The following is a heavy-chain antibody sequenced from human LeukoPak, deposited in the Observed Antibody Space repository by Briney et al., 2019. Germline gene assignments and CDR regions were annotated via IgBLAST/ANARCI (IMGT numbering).Heavy chain of an antibody. V-gene: IGHV4-59*08. Sequence: SGTLSLTCTVSGGSISSYYWSWIRQPPGKGLEWIGYIYYSGSTNYNPSLKSRITISVDTSKNQFSLKLSSVTAADTAVYYCANSKMDVWGQGTTVTVSS. CDR1: GGSISSYY. CDR3: ANSKMDV. J-gene: IGHJ6*02. CDR2: IYYSGST.